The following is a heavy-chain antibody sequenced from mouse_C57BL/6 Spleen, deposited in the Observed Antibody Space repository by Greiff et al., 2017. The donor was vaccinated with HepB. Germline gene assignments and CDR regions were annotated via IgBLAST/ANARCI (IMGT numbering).Heavy chain of an antibody. CDR3: TRRGENGYHYFDY. CDR2: IDPETGGT. V-gene: IGHV1-15*01. CDR1: GYTFTDYE. Sequence: VQWVESGAELVRPGASVTLSCKASGYTFTDYEMHWVKQTPVHGLEWIGAIDPETGGTAYNQKFKGKAILTADKSSSTAYMELRSLTSEDSAVYYCTRRGENGYHYFDYWGQGTTLTVSS. D-gene: IGHD2-2*01. J-gene: IGHJ2*01.